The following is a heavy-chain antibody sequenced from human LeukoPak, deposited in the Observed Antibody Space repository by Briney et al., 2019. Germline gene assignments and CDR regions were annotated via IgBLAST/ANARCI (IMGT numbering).Heavy chain of an antibody. Sequence: GGSLRLSCAASGFTFRSYAMHWVRRAPGKGLEWVAVISSDGSDKFYADSVKGRFTISRDNSKNTLYLQMNSLRAEDTAVYYCAKDPYSSSSGYFDYWGQGTLVTVSS. CDR1: GFTFRSYA. CDR3: AKDPYSSSSGYFDY. CDR2: ISSDGSDK. J-gene: IGHJ4*02. V-gene: IGHV3-30*18. D-gene: IGHD6-6*01.